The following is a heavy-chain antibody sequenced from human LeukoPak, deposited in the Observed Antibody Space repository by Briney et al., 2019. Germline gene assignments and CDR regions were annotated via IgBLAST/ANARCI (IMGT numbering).Heavy chain of an antibody. Sequence: GGSLRLSCAASGFTFSSYWMSWVRQAPGKELEWVANIKQDGSEKYYVDSVKGRFTISRDNAKNSLYLQMNSLRAEDTAVYYCARAGDGRSMVRGVIIYYYYGMDVWGQGTTVTVSS. CDR1: GFTFSSYW. J-gene: IGHJ6*02. CDR2: IKQDGSEK. D-gene: IGHD3-10*01. CDR3: ARAGDGRSMVRGVIIYYYYGMDV. V-gene: IGHV3-7*05.